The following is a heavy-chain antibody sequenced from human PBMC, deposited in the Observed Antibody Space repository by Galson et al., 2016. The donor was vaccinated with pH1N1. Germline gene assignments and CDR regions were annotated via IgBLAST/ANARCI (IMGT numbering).Heavy chain of an antibody. CDR1: EGTFTSST. CDR3: AGTPTSVVTVDSPFDV. D-gene: IGHD4-23*01. J-gene: IGHJ6*02. CDR2: IIPIIGTT. Sequence: SVKVSCKVSEGTFTSSTITWVRHAPGQGLEWVGDIIPIIGTTTYALKFKGRVTLTADGSLHTAFMELSGLTSQDTAVYYCAGTPTSVVTVDSPFDVWGQGTTVTVSS. V-gene: IGHV1-69*13.